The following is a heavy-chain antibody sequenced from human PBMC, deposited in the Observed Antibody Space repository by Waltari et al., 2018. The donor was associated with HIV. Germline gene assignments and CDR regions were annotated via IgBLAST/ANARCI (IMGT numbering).Heavy chain of an antibody. CDR3: TSEEDYGSGSHFDY. J-gene: IGHJ4*02. D-gene: IGHD3-10*01. Sequence: EVQLVESGGDLLKPGGVLRCSCAAAGFNLNRVGLGWVRQAPGKGLEWVGRIKTKGDGGATDYAAAVKGRFTISRDDSKNTVYLQMNSLKIEDTAVYYCTSEEDYGSGSHFDYWGQGTLVTVSS. V-gene: IGHV3-15*01. CDR1: GFNLNRVG. CDR2: IKTKGDGGAT.